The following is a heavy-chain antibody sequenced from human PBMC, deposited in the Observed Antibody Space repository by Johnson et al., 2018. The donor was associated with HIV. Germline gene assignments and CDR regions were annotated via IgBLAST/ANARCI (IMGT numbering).Heavy chain of an antibody. CDR2: LYSGGRT. J-gene: IGHJ3*02. V-gene: IGHV3-66*01. CDR1: GFIVSSNY. Sequence: EVYLVESVGGLVQPGGSLRLSCAASGFIVSSNYMSWVRQAPGKGLEWVSVLYSGGRTYYADSVKGRFTISRENSKNSLYLQMNSLRAEDTALYYCARDFVAFGECTAFDIWGQGTMVAVSS. D-gene: IGHD3-10*01. CDR3: ARDFVAFGECTAFDI.